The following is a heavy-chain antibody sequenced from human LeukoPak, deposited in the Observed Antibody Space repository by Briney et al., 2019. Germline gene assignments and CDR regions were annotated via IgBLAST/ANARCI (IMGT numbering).Heavy chain of an antibody. V-gene: IGHV1-2*02. Sequence: ASVKISWKASGYTFTDYYMHWVRQAPGQGLEWMGWINPNNGGTNYEQKFQGRVTMTRDTSISTAYMDLSRLRSDDTAVYYCARDRGASLLDWFDPWGQGTLVTVAS. CDR3: ARDRGASLLDWFDP. D-gene: IGHD3-10*01. CDR1: GYTFTDYY. CDR2: INPNNGGT. J-gene: IGHJ5*02.